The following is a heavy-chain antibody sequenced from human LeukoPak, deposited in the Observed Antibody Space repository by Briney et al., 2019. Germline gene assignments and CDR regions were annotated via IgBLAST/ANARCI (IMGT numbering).Heavy chain of an antibody. D-gene: IGHD2-15*01. CDR2: TSAYNGNT. CDR1: GGTFSSYA. V-gene: IGHV1-18*01. Sequence: GASVKVSCKACGGTFSSYAISWVRQAPGQGLEWMGWTSAYNGNTNYAQKLQGRVTMTTDTSTSTAYMELRSLRSDDTAVYYCARGTTRFDYWGQGTLVTVSS. CDR3: ARGTTRFDY. J-gene: IGHJ4*02.